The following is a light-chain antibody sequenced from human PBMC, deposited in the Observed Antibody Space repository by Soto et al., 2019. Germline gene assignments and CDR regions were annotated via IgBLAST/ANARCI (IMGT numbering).Light chain of an antibody. CDR3: GSHAGSSAV. CDR2: DVN. V-gene: IGLV2-8*01. CDR1: SRDVGAYNY. J-gene: IGLJ2*01. Sequence: QSALTQPPSASGSPGQSVTISCTGTSRDVGAYNYVSWYQQRPGKAPKVIIYDVNKRPSGVPDRFSGSKSGITASLTVSGLQTEDEADYYCGSHAGSSAVFGGGTKLTVL.